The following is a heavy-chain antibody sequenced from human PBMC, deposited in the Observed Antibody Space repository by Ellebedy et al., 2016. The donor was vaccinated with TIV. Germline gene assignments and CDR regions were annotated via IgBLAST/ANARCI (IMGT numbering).Heavy chain of an antibody. J-gene: IGHJ5*02. Sequence: PGGSLRLSCVASGFPFRSSGMNWVRWAPGKGLQWVTSIRYDVSRTYYADSVKGRCTISSDNSKNTLFLQMDSLRADDTGVYYCAKENYGSGTHGFDPWGQGTLVTVSS. CDR3: AKENYGSGTHGFDP. V-gene: IGHV3-30*02. CDR1: GFPFRSSG. CDR2: IRYDVSRT. D-gene: IGHD3-10*01.